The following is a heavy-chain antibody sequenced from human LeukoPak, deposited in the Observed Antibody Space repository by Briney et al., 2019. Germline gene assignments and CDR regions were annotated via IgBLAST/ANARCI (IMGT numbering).Heavy chain of an antibody. CDR3: AKARPENPRIAARPMGGFDY. Sequence: ASVKVSCKASGYTFTSYYMHWVRQAPGQGLEGMGIINPSGGSTSYAQKFQGRVTMTRDTSTSTVYMELSSLRSEDTAVYYCAKARPENPRIAARPMGGFDYWGQGTLVTVSS. J-gene: IGHJ4*02. D-gene: IGHD6-6*01. CDR2: INPSGGST. V-gene: IGHV1-46*01. CDR1: GYTFTSYY.